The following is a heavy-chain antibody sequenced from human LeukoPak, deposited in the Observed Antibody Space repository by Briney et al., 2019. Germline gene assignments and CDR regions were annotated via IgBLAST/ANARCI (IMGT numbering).Heavy chain of an antibody. CDR1: VGTFSSYA. V-gene: IGHV1-69*04. D-gene: IGHD3-10*01. J-gene: IGHJ4*02. CDR2: IIPILGIA. Sequence: SVKVSCKASVGTFSSYAISWVRQAPRQGHEWMGRIIPILGIANYAQKFQGRVTITADKPTSTAYMELSSLRSEDTAVYYCARPESGRFGELLMFWGQGAGVTVSS. CDR3: ARPESGRFGELLMF.